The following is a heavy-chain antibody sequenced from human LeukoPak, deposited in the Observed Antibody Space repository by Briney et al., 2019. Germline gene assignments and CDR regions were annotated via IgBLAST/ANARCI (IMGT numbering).Heavy chain of an antibody. D-gene: IGHD3-3*01. CDR2: INHSGST. CDR1: GGSFSGYY. Sequence: SETLSLTCAVYGGSFSGYYWSWIRQPPGKGLEWIGEINHSGSTNYNPSLKSRVTISVDTSKNQFSLKLSSVTAADTAVYYCARDRIDPNVLRFLEPYYYYYMDVWGKGTTVTVSS. CDR3: ARDRIDPNVLRFLEPYYYYYMDV. J-gene: IGHJ6*03. V-gene: IGHV4-34*01.